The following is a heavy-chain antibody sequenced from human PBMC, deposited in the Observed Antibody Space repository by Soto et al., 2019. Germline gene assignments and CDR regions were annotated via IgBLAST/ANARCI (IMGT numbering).Heavy chain of an antibody. CDR3: AKVHELVKAVAGREYFQH. CDR1: GFTFSIYA. Sequence: EVQLLESGGGLVQPGKSLRLSRAASGFTFSIYAMSWVRQAPGKGLEWVSAISGSGGSTYYADSVKGRFTISRDNSKNPLYLQMNSLRAEDTAVYYCAKVHELVKAVAGREYFQHWGQGSLVTVSS. D-gene: IGHD6-19*01. V-gene: IGHV3-23*01. J-gene: IGHJ1*01. CDR2: ISGSGGST.